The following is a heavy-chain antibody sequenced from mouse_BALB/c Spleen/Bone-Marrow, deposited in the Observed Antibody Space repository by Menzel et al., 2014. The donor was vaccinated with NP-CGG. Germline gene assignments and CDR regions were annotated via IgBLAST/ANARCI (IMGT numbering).Heavy chain of an antibody. CDR2: INPSTGYT. V-gene: IGHV1-7*01. CDR3: ARLTTVVPYDY. Sequence: QVQLQQSGAELAKPGASVKMSCKASGYTFTSYWMHWVKQRPGQGLEWIGYINPSTGYTEYNQKFKDKATLTADKSSSTAYMQLSSLTSEDSAVYYWARLTTVVPYDYWGQGTTLTVSS. CDR1: GYTFTSYW. J-gene: IGHJ2*01. D-gene: IGHD1-1*01.